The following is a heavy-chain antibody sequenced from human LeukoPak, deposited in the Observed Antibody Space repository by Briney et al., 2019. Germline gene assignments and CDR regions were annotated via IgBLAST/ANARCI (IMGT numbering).Heavy chain of an antibody. CDR1: EFTLGRYA. D-gene: IGHD2-8*01. V-gene: IGHV3-23*01. J-gene: IGHJ4*02. CDR2: ISDSGGST. Sequence: GGSLRLSCAASEFTLGRYAMSWVRQAPGKGLEWVSGISDSGGSTYYADSVKGRFTISRDNSRNTLYLQMNSLRADDTAVYYCAKEGHKHGIPYFDCWGQGALVTVSS. CDR3: AKEGHKHGIPYFDC.